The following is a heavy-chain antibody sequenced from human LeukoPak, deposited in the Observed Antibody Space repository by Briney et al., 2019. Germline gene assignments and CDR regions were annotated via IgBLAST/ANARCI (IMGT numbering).Heavy chain of an antibody. D-gene: IGHD3-22*01. Sequence: GGSLRLSCAASGFTVSNKYMTWVRQAPGKGLEWVSLIYSDGRTYYADSVKGRCTISRDNSKNTLYLQMNSLRVEDTAIYYCARGLFLSGYLDAFDIWGQGTVVAVSS. J-gene: IGHJ3*02. V-gene: IGHV3-53*01. CDR2: IYSDGRT. CDR1: GFTVSNKY. CDR3: ARGLFLSGYLDAFDI.